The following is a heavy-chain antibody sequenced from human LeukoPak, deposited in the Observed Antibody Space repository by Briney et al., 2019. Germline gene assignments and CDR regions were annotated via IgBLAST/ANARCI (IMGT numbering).Heavy chain of an antibody. CDR3: ARTYDFWSGYTRYFDY. V-gene: IGHV4-30-4*08. CDR2: IYYSGST. Sequence: SQTLSLTCTVSGGSISSGDYYWSWIRQPPGKGLEWIGYIYYSGSTYYNPSLKSRVTISVDTSKNQFSLKLSSVTAADTAVYYCARTYDFWSGYTRYFDYWGQGTLVTVSS. D-gene: IGHD3-3*01. J-gene: IGHJ4*02. CDR1: GGSISSGDYY.